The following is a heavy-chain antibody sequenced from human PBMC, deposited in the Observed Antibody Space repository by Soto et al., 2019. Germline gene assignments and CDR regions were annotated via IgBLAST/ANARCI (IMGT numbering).Heavy chain of an antibody. J-gene: IGHJ4*02. D-gene: IGHD4-4*01. CDR2: IKHDGSVQ. V-gene: IGHV3-7*03. CDR3: ARAPYSNAWYRFDL. Sequence: GGSLRLSCEASGFTFTGYWMSWVRQAPGKGLEWVADIKHDGSVQYYVDSVKGRLTISRDNAKKQLYLQMNGLRAEDTALYYCARAPYSNAWYRFDLWGQGTLVTVSS. CDR1: GFTFTGYW.